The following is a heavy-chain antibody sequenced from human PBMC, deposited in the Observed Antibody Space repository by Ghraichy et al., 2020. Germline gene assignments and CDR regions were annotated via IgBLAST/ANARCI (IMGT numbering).Heavy chain of an antibody. J-gene: IGHJ6*02. V-gene: IGHV3-7*01. Sequence: GGSLRLSCVASQVTSKFTFSNSWMNWIRQAPGKGLEWVASMNPDGIEIYYVDSVRGRFTISRDNDKNSLYLQMNSLRAEDTAVYYCASDIVVVPAAKFGMDVWGQGTTVTVSS. D-gene: IGHD2-2*01. CDR3: ASDIVVVPAAKFGMDV. CDR2: MNPDGIEI. CDR1: QVTSKFTFSNSW.